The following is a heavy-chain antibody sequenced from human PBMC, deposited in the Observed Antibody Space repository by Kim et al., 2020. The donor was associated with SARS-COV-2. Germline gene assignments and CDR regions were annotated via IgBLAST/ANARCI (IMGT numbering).Heavy chain of an antibody. V-gene: IGHV4-34*01. CDR1: GGSFSGYY. Sequence: SETLSLTCAVYGGSFSGYYWSWIRQPPGKGLEWIGEINHSGSTNYNPSLKSRVTISVDTSKNQFSLKLSSVTAADTAVYYCARGPRIAARYGGWFDPWGQGTLVTVSS. D-gene: IGHD6-6*01. CDR3: ARGPRIAARYGGWFDP. CDR2: INHSGST. J-gene: IGHJ5*02.